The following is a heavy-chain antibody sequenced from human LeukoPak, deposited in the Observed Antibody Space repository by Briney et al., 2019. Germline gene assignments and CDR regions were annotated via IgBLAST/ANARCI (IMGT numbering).Heavy chain of an antibody. CDR1: GGSISSYY. D-gene: IGHD6-13*01. Sequence: SETLSLTCTVSGGSISSYYWSWIRHPPGKGLEEIGYIYYSGSTNYNPSLKSRITISVDTSKNQFSLKLISVTAADTAVYYCAKALYSTSSSYYYGMDVWGQGTTVTVSS. J-gene: IGHJ6*02. CDR3: AKALYSTSSSYYYGMDV. V-gene: IGHV4-59*08. CDR2: IYYSGST.